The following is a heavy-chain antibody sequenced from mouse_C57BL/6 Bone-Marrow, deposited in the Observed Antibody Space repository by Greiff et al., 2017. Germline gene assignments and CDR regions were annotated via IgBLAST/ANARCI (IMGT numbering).Heavy chain of an antibody. D-gene: IGHD2-10*02. CDR3: TDLAFYYFDY. V-gene: IGHV6-3*01. Sequence: EVMLVESGGGLVQPGGSMKLSCVASGFTFSNYWMNWVRQSPEKGLEWVAQIRLKSDNYATHYAESVKGRVTISRDDSKSSVYLQMNNLRAEDTGIYSCTDLAFYYFDYWGQGTTLTVSS. J-gene: IGHJ2*01. CDR2: IRLKSDNYAT. CDR1: GFTFSNYW.